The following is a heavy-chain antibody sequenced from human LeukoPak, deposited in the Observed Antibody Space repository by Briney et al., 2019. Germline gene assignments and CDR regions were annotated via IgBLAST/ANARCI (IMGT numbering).Heavy chain of an antibody. CDR3: AREDIAVARVGWFDP. CDR1: GDSVSRNTAG. CDR2: TYYRSKWYN. J-gene: IGHJ5*02. D-gene: IGHD6-19*01. Sequence: SQTLSLTCAISGDSVSRNTAGWNWIRQSPSRGLEWLGRTYYRSKWYNDYAVSVKSRITINPDTSKNQFSLQLNSVTPEDTAVYYCAREDIAVARVGWFDPWGQGTLVTVSS. V-gene: IGHV6-1*01.